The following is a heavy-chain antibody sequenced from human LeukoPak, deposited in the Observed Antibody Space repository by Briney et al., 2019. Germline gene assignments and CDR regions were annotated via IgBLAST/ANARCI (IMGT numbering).Heavy chain of an antibody. CDR1: GYTFSSSY. V-gene: IGHV1-2*02. CDR3: ARVYYDILTPPDAFDI. CDR2: INPNSGGT. D-gene: IGHD3-9*01. Sequence: GASVKVSCKASGYTFSSSYMHWVRQAPGQGLEWMGWINPNSGGTNYAQKFQGRVTMTRDTSISTAYMELSRLRSDDTAVYYCARVYYDILTPPDAFDIWGQGTMVTVSS. J-gene: IGHJ3*02.